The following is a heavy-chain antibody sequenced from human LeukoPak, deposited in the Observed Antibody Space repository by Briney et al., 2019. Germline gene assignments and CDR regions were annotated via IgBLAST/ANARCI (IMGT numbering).Heavy chain of an antibody. V-gene: IGHV1-69*13. Sequence: SVNVSCKASGGTFSIYAISWVRQAPGQGLEWMGGIIPIFGTANYAQKFQGRVTITADESTSTAYMELSSLRSEDTAVYYCARDGRIAAADPYYYYGMDVWGQGTTVTVSS. CDR3: ARDGRIAAADPYYYYGMDV. D-gene: IGHD6-13*01. CDR2: IIPIFGTA. CDR1: GGTFSIYA. J-gene: IGHJ6*02.